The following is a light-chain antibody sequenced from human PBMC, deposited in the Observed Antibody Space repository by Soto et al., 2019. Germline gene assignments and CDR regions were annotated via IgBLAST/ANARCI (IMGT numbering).Light chain of an antibody. CDR2: LNSDGSH. V-gene: IGLV4-69*01. Sequence: QLVLTQSPSASASLGASVKLTCTLSSGHSSYAIAWHQQQQEKGPRYLMKLNSDGSHSKGDGIPDRFSGSSSGAERYLTISSLQSEDEADYYCQTWGTGSWVFGGGTKLTVL. CDR3: QTWGTGSWV. J-gene: IGLJ3*02. CDR1: SGHSSYA.